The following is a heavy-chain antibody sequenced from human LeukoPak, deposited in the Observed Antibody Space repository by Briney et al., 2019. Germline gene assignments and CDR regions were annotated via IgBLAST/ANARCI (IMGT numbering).Heavy chain of an antibody. D-gene: IGHD2/OR15-2a*01. CDR2: IYYSGST. J-gene: IGHJ3*02. V-gene: IGHV4-59*01. CDR3: ASASLNIYAFDI. Sequence: SETLSLTCTVSLGSISSYYWSWIRQPPGKGLEWIGYIYYSGSTKYKPSLKSRATISVHTSKNQYSLKLSSVTSADTAVYYCASASLNIYAFDIWGQGTMVTVSS. CDR1: LGSISSYY.